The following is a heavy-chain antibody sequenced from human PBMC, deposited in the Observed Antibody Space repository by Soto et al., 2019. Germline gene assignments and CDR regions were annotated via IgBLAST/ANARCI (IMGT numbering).Heavy chain of an antibody. CDR3: TGSSPVRRLDY. CDR2: IKSKTDGGTT. CDR1: GFTYSNAW. V-gene: IGHV3-15*01. J-gene: IGHJ4*02. Sequence: PGGSLRLSCAASGFTYSNAWLIWVRQAPGKGLEWVGRIKSKTDGGTTDYAAPVKGRFTSSRDDSKNTLYLQMNSLKTEDTAVYYCTGSSPVRRLDYWGQGTLVTVSS. D-gene: IGHD6-6*01.